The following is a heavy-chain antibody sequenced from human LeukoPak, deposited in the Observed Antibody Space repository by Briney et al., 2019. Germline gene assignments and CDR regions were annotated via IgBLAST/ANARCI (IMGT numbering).Heavy chain of an antibody. CDR1: GLTFSDYA. J-gene: IGHJ4*02. Sequence: PGGSLRLSCAASGLTFSDYAMNWVRQAPGKGLEWISYVTSTGRSTNYADSVKGRFTISRDSAKNSVSLQLSSLTAEDTAVYYCARGRRGSYYTFQVWGQGTLVSVSS. CDR2: VTSTGRST. V-gene: IGHV3-11*01. D-gene: IGHD3-16*01. CDR3: ARGRRGSYYTFQV.